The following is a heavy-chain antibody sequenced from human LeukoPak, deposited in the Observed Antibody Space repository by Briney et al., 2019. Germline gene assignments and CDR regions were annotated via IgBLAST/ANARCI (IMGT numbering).Heavy chain of an antibody. J-gene: IGHJ4*02. CDR2: ISYDGSNK. V-gene: IGHV3-30-3*01. Sequence: GGSLRLSCAASGFTFSSYAMHWVRQAPGKGLEWVAVISYDGSNKYYADSAKGRFTISRDNSKNTLYLQMNSLRAEDTAVYYCARDPYSSGWFRGYYFDYWGQGTLVTVSS. D-gene: IGHD6-19*01. CDR1: GFTFSSYA. CDR3: ARDPYSSGWFRGYYFDY.